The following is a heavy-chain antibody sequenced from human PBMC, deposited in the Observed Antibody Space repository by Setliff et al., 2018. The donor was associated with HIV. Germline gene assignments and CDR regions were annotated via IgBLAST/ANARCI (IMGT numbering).Heavy chain of an antibody. CDR2: IHNSGST. Sequence: KTSETLSLTCSVSGGSIRTGGYYWSWIRQHAGEGLEWIGYIHNSGSTFYNPSLESRLTMSLDPSKNQFSLKLGSVTAADTAVYFCARGRYFYDISDSVFGFWGQGALVTSPQ. J-gene: IGHJ4*02. V-gene: IGHV4-31*02. CDR3: ARGRYFYDISDSVFGF. CDR1: GGSIRTGGYY. D-gene: IGHD3-9*01.